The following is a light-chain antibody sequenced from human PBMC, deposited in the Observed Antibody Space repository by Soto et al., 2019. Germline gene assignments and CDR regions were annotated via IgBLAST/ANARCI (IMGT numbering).Light chain of an antibody. Sequence: DIGLTKSTATLSLSPGEVATLSCRASQSMXTYFGWYQRKPGQAPRLLISDASDRAAAVPARFNGTGSGTDFTLIIGGLEPEDSAVYYCRQRSTWSLQTFGQGTKVEIK. CDR3: RQRSTWSLQT. V-gene: IGKV3-11*01. CDR2: DAS. CDR1: QSMXTY. J-gene: IGKJ1*01.